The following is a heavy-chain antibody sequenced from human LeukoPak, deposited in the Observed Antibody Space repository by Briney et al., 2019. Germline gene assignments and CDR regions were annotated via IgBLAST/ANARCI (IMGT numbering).Heavy chain of an antibody. J-gene: IGHJ4*02. CDR3: ARLHCSGGSCYYGY. CDR1: GGSISGYY. Sequence: PSETLSLTCTVSGGSISGYYWSWIRQPPGKGLEWIGYIYYSGSTNYNPSLKSRVTISVDTSKNQFSLKLSSVTAADTAVYYCARLHCSGGSCYYGYWGQGTLVTVSS. D-gene: IGHD2-15*01. CDR2: IYYSGST. V-gene: IGHV4-59*08.